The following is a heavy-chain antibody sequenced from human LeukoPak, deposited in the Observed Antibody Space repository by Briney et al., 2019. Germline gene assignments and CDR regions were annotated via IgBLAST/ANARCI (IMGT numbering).Heavy chain of an antibody. CDR1: GFTFSSYA. J-gene: IGHJ4*02. CDR3: ARDAPLTHNDDGY. CDR2: ISYDGSNK. Sequence: GGSLRLSCAASGFTFSSYAMPWVRQAPGKGLEWVAVISYDGSNKYYADSVKGRFTISRDKAKNSLYLQMNSLRVEDTALYYCARDAPLTHNDDGYWGQGTLVTVSS. V-gene: IGHV3-30-3*01. D-gene: IGHD2-15*01.